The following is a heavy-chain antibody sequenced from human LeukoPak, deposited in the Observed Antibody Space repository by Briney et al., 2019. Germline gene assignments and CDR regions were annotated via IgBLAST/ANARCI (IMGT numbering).Heavy chain of an antibody. CDR1: GNYW. V-gene: IGHV3-74*01. CDR2: INSDGSWT. J-gene: IGHJ4*02. D-gene: IGHD2/OR15-2a*01. CDR3: ISFYETY. Sequence: GGSLRLSCAASGNYWMHWVRQVPGKGLVWVSHINSDGSWTSYADSVKGRFTISKDNAKNTVYLQMNSLRAEDTAVYYCISFYETYWGRGTLVIVSS.